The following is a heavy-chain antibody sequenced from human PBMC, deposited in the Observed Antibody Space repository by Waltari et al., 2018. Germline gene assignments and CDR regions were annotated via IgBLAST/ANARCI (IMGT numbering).Heavy chain of an antibody. J-gene: IGHJ5*02. CDR3: AKAGGIHNYPLDP. V-gene: IGHV3-30*18. Sequence: QVEESGRCVVQPGGSLRLSGVASGYTFTNYGNHCVPQAPGKGLEWLAVISSDGSNKYYEDSVKGRFTVSRDNSKNSVYLQMNSLRPEDTALYFCAKAGGIHNYPLDPWGQGTLVTVSS. CDR1: GYTFTNYG. D-gene: IGHD1-26*01. CDR2: ISSDGSNK.